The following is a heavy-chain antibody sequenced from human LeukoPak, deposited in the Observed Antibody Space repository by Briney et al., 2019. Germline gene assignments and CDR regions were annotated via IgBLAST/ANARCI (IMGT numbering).Heavy chain of an antibody. Sequence: SETLSLTCTVSGYSISSGYYWGWIRQPPGKGLEWIGNIHHSGSTYYKPSLRSRVIISVDTSKNQFSLRLSSVTAADTAVYYCARFFSAATWGYNWFDPWGQGTLVTVSS. V-gene: IGHV4-38-2*02. CDR3: ARFFSAATWGYNWFDP. J-gene: IGHJ5*02. CDR2: IHHSGST. D-gene: IGHD2-15*01. CDR1: GYSISSGYY.